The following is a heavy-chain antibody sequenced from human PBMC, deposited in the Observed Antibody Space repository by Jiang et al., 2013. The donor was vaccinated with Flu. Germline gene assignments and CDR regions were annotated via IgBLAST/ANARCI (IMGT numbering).Heavy chain of an antibody. Sequence: YAMNWVRQAPGQGLEWMGWINTNTGNPTYAQGFTGRFVFSLDTSVTTAYLQISSLKAEDTAVYYCARASHPRPLDYWGQGTLVTVSS. CDR1: YA. CDR2: INTNTGNP. J-gene: IGHJ4*02. V-gene: IGHV7-4-1*02. CDR3: ARASHPRPLDY.